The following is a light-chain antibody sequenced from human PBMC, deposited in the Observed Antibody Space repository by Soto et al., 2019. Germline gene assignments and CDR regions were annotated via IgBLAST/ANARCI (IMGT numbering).Light chain of an antibody. CDR1: SSNIGNNY. Sequence: QSVLTQPPSVSAAPGQKVTISCSGSSSNIGNNYVFWYQQLPGTAPNLLIYYNDKRPSGIPDRFSGSKSGTSATLGITGLQTGDEADYYCATWDRSLSVGVFGGGTKLTVL. CDR2: YND. J-gene: IGLJ2*01. CDR3: ATWDRSLSVGV. V-gene: IGLV1-51*01.